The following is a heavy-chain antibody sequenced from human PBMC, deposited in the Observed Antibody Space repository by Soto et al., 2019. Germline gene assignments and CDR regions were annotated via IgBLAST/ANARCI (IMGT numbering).Heavy chain of an antibody. V-gene: IGHV1-69*02. Sequence: QVQLVQSGAEVKKPGSSVKVSCKDSGGTFSTYSMFWVRQAPGQGLERMGRIIPMLGVRNYAQRFQDRVTIIADKSTATVHMELSSLRSEDTALYYFTIGSWSGEVFDIWGQGTMVTVSS. CDR1: GGTFSTYS. CDR2: IIPMLGVR. CDR3: TIGSWSGEVFDI. D-gene: IGHD2-2*01. J-gene: IGHJ3*02.